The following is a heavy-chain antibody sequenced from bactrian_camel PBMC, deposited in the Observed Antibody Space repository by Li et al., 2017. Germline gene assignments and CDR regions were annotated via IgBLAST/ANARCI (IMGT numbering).Heavy chain of an antibody. D-gene: IGHD4*01. CDR2: IDSEDIT. CDR3: ATGGSDYSYFEYDY. CDR1: GGTYSSYRSYC. J-gene: IGHJ4*01. Sequence: HVQLVESGGGSVKAGESLRLSCVAFGGTYSSYRSYCMAWFRQAPGKEREGVATIDSEDITSYSDSVKGRFTISRDNAKNTLYLQMNNLKPEDTAVYYCATGGSDYSYFEYDYWGQGTQVTVS. V-gene: IGHV3S57*01.